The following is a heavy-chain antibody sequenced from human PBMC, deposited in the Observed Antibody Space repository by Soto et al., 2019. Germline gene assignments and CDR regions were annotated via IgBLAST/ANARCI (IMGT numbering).Heavy chain of an antibody. Sequence: ASVKVSCKASGYTFTSYYMHWVRQAPGQGLEWMGIINPSGGSTSYAQKFTGRVTITRDTSTSTFYMELSSLRSEDTAVYYCARTSVVVTAPPDYWGQGTLVTVSS. CDR1: GYTFTSYY. CDR3: ARTSVVVTAPPDY. CDR2: INPSGGST. D-gene: IGHD2-21*02. V-gene: IGHV1-46*01. J-gene: IGHJ4*02.